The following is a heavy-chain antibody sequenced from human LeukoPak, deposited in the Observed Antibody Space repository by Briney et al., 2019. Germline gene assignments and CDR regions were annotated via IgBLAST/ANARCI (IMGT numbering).Heavy chain of an antibody. Sequence: PSETLSLTCAVYGGSFSGYYWSWIRQPPGKGLEWIGEINHSGSTNYNPSLKSRVTISVDTSKNQFSLKLSSVTAADTAVYYCARGKYYYDSPGWGQGTLVTVSS. J-gene: IGHJ4*02. CDR2: INHSGST. CDR1: GGSFSGYY. V-gene: IGHV4-34*01. D-gene: IGHD3-22*01. CDR3: ARGKYYYDSPG.